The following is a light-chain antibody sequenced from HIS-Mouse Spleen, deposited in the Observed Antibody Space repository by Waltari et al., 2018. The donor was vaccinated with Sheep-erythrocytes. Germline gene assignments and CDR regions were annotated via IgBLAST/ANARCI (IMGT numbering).Light chain of an antibody. J-gene: IGLJ3*02. CDR1: SSDLGCYNY. CDR3: SSYAGSNNWV. CDR2: EVS. Sequence: QSALTQPPSSSGSPGQSVTISCTGTSSDLGCYNYVSWYQQHPGKAPKLMIYEVSKRPSGVPDRFSCSKSGNTASLTVSGLQAEDEADYYCSSYAGSNNWVFGGGTKLTVL. V-gene: IGLV2-8*01.